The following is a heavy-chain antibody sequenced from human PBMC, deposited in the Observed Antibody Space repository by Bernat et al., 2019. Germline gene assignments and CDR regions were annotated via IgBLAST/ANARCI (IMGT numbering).Heavy chain of an antibody. CDR2: IYHSEST. V-gene: IGHV4-38-2*02. J-gene: IGHJ4*02. Sequence: QVQLQESGPGLVKPSETLSLTCAVSGYSMSSGYYWGWIRQPPGKGLEWIGSIYHSESTDYNPSLRSRVTISLATSKNQFSLQLSSVTAADTAVYYCARDPVALSGTHGYFEYWGQGTLVTVSS. D-gene: IGHD5-12*01. CDR3: ARDPVALSGTHGYFEY. CDR1: GYSMSSGYY.